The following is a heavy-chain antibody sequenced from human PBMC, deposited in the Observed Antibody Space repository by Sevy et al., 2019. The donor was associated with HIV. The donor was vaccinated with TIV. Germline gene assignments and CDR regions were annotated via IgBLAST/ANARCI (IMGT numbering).Heavy chain of an antibody. V-gene: IGHV3-74*01. CDR1: GFTFSSHW. J-gene: IGHJ6*02. D-gene: IGHD3-3*01. CDR3: ARGQRLQCLEWRSYSLDV. Sequence: GGSLRLSCAASGFTFSSHWMFWVRQAPGKGLMWVSHINSHGTITNYADSVKGRFAISRDNAKNTVYLRMDSLRAEDTAVYYCARGQRLQCLEWRSYSLDVWGQGTTVTVSS. CDR2: INSHGTIT.